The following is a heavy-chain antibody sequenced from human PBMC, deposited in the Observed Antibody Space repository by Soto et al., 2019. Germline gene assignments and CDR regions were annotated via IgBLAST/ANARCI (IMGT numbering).Heavy chain of an antibody. J-gene: IGHJ6*02. D-gene: IGHD5-12*01. CDR1: GGSISSYC. CDR3: ARGPPGGTGGLGCRPTDYYPVMDV. CDR2: IDYNGST. V-gene: IGHV4-59*01. Sequence: QVQLQESAPGLVKPSETLSLTCTVSGGSISSYCWSWIRQPPGKGMEWIGYIDYNGSTNCTPSLKTRVTISVDPANNPSSLTLSSVTAADTAVSPSARGPPGGTGGLGCRPTDYYPVMDVWGQGTTVTVSS.